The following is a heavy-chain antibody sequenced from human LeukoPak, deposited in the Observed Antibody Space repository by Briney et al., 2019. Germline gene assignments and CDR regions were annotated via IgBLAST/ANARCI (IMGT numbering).Heavy chain of an antibody. CDR2: INPNSGGT. V-gene: IGHV1-2*02. CDR1: GYTFTGYY. J-gene: IGHJ4*02. D-gene: IGHD3-22*01. Sequence: ASVKVSCKASGYTFTGYYMHWVRQAPGQGLEWMGWINPNSGGTNYAQKFQGRVTMTRDMSTSTVYMELSSLRSEDTAMYYCARGSSKDDTSGYYYVDGSDGPDYWGQGTLVTVSS. CDR3: ARGSSKDDTSGYYYVDGSDGPDY.